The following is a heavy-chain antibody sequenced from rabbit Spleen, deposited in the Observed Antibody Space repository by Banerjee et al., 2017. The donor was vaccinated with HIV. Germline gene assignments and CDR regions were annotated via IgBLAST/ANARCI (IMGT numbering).Heavy chain of an antibody. CDR1: GFSFSSGYY. J-gene: IGHJ4*01. V-gene: IGHV1S45*01. CDR3: ARDFRNNPYYLDL. CDR2: IYTGDGST. D-gene: IGHD3-3*01. Sequence: QEQLEESGGDLVKPGASLTLTCTASGFSFSSGYYMCWVRQAPGKGLEWIACIYTGDGSTWYASWAKVRFTIAKTSSTTVTLQMTSLTAADTATYFCARDFRNNPYYLDLWGQGTLVTVS.